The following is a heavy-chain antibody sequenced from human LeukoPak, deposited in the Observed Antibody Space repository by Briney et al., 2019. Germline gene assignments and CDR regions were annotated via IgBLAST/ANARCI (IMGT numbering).Heavy chain of an antibody. CDR3: ARGEKTNYCSSTSCTGDAFDI. CDR1: GGTFSSYA. Sequence: GASVKVSCKASGGTFSSYAISWVRQAPGQGLEWMGWINPNSGGTNYAQKFQGWVTMTRDTSISTAYMELSRLRSDDTAVYYCARGEKTNYCSSTSCTGDAFDIWGQGTMVTVSS. V-gene: IGHV1-2*04. CDR2: INPNSGGT. D-gene: IGHD2-2*01. J-gene: IGHJ3*02.